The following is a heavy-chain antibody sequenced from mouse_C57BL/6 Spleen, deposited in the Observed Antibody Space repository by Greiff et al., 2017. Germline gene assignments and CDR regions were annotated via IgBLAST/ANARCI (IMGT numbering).Heavy chain of an antibody. J-gene: IGHJ4*01. CDR3: ARQGSSGYVDYAMDY. D-gene: IGHD3-2*02. CDR2: IYPGDGDT. Sequence: VQLQQSGPELVKPGASVKISCKASGYAFSSSWMNWVKQRPGKGLEWIGRIYPGDGDTNYNGKFKGKATLTADKSSSTAYMQLSSLTSEDSAVYFCARQGSSGYVDYAMDYWGQGTSVTVSS. CDR1: GYAFSSSW. V-gene: IGHV1-82*01.